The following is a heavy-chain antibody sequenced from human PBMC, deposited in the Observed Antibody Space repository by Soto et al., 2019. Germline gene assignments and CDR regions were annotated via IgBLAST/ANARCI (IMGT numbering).Heavy chain of an antibody. J-gene: IGHJ4*02. V-gene: IGHV1-8*02. Sequence: SVKVSCKASGYNFIDYDINWVRQAPGQGLEWVGWVNPKSGNAGYAQKFRGRVTMTRDTSIDTAYLELTRLTSEDTAVYFCARVRMIAAPPDSWGQGTLVTVSS. D-gene: IGHD6-6*01. CDR3: ARVRMIAAPPDS. CDR1: GYNFIDYD. CDR2: VNPKSGNA.